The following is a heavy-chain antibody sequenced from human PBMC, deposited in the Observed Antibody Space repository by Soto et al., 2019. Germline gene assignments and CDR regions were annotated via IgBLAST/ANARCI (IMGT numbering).Heavy chain of an antibody. CDR2: IYYSGST. J-gene: IGHJ6*02. Sequence: SETLSLTCTVSGGSISSYYWSWIRQPPGKGLEWIGYIYYSGSTNYNPSLKSRVTISVDTSKNQFSLKLSSVTAADTAVYYCARLAVGYNFWTSDYYYYYGMDVWGQGTTVTVSS. D-gene: IGHD3-3*01. V-gene: IGHV4-59*01. CDR1: GGSISSYY. CDR3: ARLAVGYNFWTSDYYYYYGMDV.